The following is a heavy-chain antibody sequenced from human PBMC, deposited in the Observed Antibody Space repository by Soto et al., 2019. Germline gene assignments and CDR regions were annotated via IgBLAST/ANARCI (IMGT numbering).Heavy chain of an antibody. J-gene: IGHJ3*01. CDR1: GGSISSSSW. CDR3: ARGLSFRGDFDV. CDR2: IYHAGSP. D-gene: IGHD2-21*02. Sequence: KPSETLSLTCDVSGGSISSSSWWTWVRQSPGKGLEWIGEIYHAGSPNYNPSFQSRVTILADKSKNHSSLRLTSVTAADTAIYYCARGLSFRGDFDVWGQGTTVTVSS. V-gene: IGHV4-4*02.